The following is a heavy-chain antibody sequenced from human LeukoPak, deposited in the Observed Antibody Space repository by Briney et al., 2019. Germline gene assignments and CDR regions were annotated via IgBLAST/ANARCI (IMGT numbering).Heavy chain of an antibody. CDR1: GGSISSYY. D-gene: IGHD5-12*01. J-gene: IGHJ4*02. Sequence: SETLSLTCTVSGGSISSYYWSWIRQPPGKGLEWIGYIYYSGSTNYNPSLKSRVTISVDTSKNQFSLKLSSVTAADTAVYYRARGARYSGYEGPYFDYWGQGTLVTVSS. V-gene: IGHV4-59*01. CDR3: ARGARYSGYEGPYFDY. CDR2: IYYSGST.